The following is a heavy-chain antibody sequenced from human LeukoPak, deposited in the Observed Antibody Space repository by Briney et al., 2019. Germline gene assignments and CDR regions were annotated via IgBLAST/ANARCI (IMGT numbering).Heavy chain of an antibody. CDR2: IYYSGST. V-gene: IGHV4-59*01. D-gene: IGHD3-16*01. J-gene: IGHJ4*02. CDR1: GDSISSYY. CDR3: ARDKGGGYSDY. Sequence: SETLSLTCTVSGDSISSYYWSWIRQPPGKGLEWIGYIYYSGSTNYNPSLKSRVTISVDTSKNQFSLKLNSVTAADTAVYCCARDKGGGYSDYWGQGTLVTVSS.